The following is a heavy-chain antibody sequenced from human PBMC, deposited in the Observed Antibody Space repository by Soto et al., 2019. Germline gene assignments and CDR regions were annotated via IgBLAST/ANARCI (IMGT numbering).Heavy chain of an antibody. V-gene: IGHV3-74*01. Sequence: HPGGSLRLSCAASGFTFSTYWMYWVRQAPGKGLVWVSRTNSDGSDTSYADSVKGRFTISRDNAKNTLYLQMNSLRAEDTAVYYCARGDDEMGFDYWGQGTLVTVSS. CDR2: TNSDGSDT. CDR3: ARGDDEMGFDY. D-gene: IGHD1-1*01. CDR1: GFTFSTYW. J-gene: IGHJ4*02.